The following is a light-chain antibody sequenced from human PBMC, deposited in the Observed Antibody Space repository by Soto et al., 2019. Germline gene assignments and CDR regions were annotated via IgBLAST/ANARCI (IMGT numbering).Light chain of an antibody. Sequence: EIVLTQSPGTLSLSPGERATLSCRASQSVTSTSLAWYQQKPGQAPRLLIHGASSRATGIPDRFSGSGSGTDFTLTISRLEPEDFAVYFCQRYYDSLWTFGQGTKVEIK. J-gene: IGKJ1*01. CDR3: QRYYDSLWT. V-gene: IGKV3-20*01. CDR2: GAS. CDR1: QSVTSTS.